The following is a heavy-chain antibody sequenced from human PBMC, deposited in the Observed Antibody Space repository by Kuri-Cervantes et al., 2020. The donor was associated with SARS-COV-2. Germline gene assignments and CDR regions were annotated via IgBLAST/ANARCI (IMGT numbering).Heavy chain of an antibody. V-gene: IGHV3-30*02. CDR1: GFTFSSYG. J-gene: IGHJ4*02. CDR3: AKAGGTIPPTADY. D-gene: IGHD3-9*01. CDR2: IRYDGSNK. Sequence: GGSLRLSCAASGFTFSSYGMHWVRQAPGKGLEWVAFIRYDGSNKYYADSVKGRFPISRDNSRNTLYLQMNSLRAEDTAVYYCAKAGGTIPPTADYWGQGTLVTVSS.